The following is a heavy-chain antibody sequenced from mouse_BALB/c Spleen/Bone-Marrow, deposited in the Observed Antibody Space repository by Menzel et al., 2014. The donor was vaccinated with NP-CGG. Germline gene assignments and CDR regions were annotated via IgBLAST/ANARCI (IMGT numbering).Heavy chain of an antibody. CDR2: IDPANGNT. J-gene: IGHJ3*01. Sequence: VQLKQSGAELVKPGASVKLSCTASGFNIKDTYMHWVKQRPEQGLEWIGRIDPANGNTKYDPKFQGKATITAGTSSNTAYLQLSSLTSEVTAVYYCAMYYYGSSLFAYWGQGTLVTVSA. CDR3: AMYYYGSSLFAY. V-gene: IGHV14-3*02. CDR1: GFNIKDTY. D-gene: IGHD1-1*01.